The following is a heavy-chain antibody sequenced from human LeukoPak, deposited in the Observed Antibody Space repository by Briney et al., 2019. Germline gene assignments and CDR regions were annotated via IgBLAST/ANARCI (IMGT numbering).Heavy chain of an antibody. J-gene: IGHJ4*02. Sequence: PPETLSLTCTVSGGSISSYYWSWIRQPPGKGLEWIGYIYYSGSTNYNPSLKSRVTISVDTSKNQFSLKLSSVTAADTAVYYCARGEYSYVPYYFDYWGQGTLVSVSS. CDR2: IYYSGST. CDR1: GGSISSYY. CDR3: ARGEYSYVPYYFDY. D-gene: IGHD5-18*01. V-gene: IGHV4-59*01.